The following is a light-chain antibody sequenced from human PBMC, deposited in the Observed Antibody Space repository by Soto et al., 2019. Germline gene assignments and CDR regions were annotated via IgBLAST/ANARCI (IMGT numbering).Light chain of an antibody. Sequence: QSALTQPASVSGSPGQSISISCTGSSSDVGAYNYVAWYQQKPGKAAKLLIYEVDNRPSGISHRFSGSKSGNTASLTISGLQTEDEADYYCSSYTVINTAVFGGGTKLTVL. CDR1: SSDVGAYNY. CDR3: SSYTVINTAV. J-gene: IGLJ3*02. V-gene: IGLV2-14*01. CDR2: EVD.